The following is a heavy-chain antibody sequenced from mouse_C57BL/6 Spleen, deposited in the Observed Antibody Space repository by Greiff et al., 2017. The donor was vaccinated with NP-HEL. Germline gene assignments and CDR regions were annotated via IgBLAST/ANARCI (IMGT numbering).Heavy chain of an antibody. V-gene: IGHV1-82*01. J-gene: IGHJ3*01. CDR3: ARFTAQAWFAY. CDR2: IYPGDGDT. D-gene: IGHD3-2*02. Sequence: VKLQESGPELVKPGASVKISCKASGYAFSSSWMNWVKQRPGKGLEWIGRIYPGDGDTNYNGKFKGKATLTADKSSSTAYMQLSSLTSEDSAVYFCARFTAQAWFAYWGQGTLVTVSA. CDR1: GYAFSSSW.